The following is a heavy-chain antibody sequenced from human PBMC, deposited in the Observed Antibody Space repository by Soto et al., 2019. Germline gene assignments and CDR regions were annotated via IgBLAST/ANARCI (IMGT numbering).Heavy chain of an antibody. CDR2: ISGSGGST. J-gene: IGHJ6*02. D-gene: IGHD3-3*01. CDR3: AKWSSPKTIFGVVITTGYYYYYGMDV. V-gene: IGHV3-23*01. Sequence: GGSLRLSCAASGFTFSSYAMSWVRQAPGKGLEWVSAISGSGGSTYYADSVKGRFTISRDNSKNTLYLQMNSLRAEDTAVYYCAKWSSPKTIFGVVITTGYYYYYGMDVWGQGTTVTVSS. CDR1: GFTFSSYA.